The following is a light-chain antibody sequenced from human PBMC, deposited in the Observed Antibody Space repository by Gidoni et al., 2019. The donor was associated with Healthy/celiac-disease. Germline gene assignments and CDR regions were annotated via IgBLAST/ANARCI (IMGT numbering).Light chain of an antibody. Sequence: SYLLTQPPSVSVATGKTARITCGGNNIGSNSVHWYQQKPGQAPVLVIYYDSDRPSVIPERFSGSNSGNTATLTISRVEAGDEADYYCQVWDSSSDHPEVFGTGTKVTVL. J-gene: IGLJ1*01. CDR3: QVWDSSSDHPEV. CDR2: YDS. V-gene: IGLV3-21*04. CDR1: NIGSNS.